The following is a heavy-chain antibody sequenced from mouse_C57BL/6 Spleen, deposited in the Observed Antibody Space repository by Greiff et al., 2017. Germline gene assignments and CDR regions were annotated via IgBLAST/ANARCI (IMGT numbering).Heavy chain of an antibody. V-gene: IGHV1-52*01. CDR1: GYTFTSYW. CDR2: IDPSDSET. D-gene: IGHD3-2*02. CDR3: ARSIDSSGPYFDY. J-gene: IGHJ2*01. Sequence: QVQLQQPGAELVRPGSSVKLSCKASGYTFTSYWMHWVKQRPIQGLEWIGNIDPSDSETHYNQKFKDKATLTVDKSSSTAYMQLSSLTSEDSAVYYCARSIDSSGPYFDYWGQGTTLTVSS.